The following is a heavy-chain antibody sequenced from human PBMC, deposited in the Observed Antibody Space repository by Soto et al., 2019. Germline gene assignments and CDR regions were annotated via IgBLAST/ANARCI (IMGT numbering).Heavy chain of an antibody. Sequence: QVQLVESGGGVVQPGRSLRLSCAASGFTFSSYGMHWVRQAPGTGLEWVAVISYDGSNKYYADSVNGRFTISRDNSKNTLYLQMNSLRAEDTAVYYCVAVRSGYYGNELDYWGQGTLVTVSS. J-gene: IGHJ4*02. V-gene: IGHV3-30*03. D-gene: IGHD3-22*01. CDR2: ISYDGSNK. CDR3: VAVRSGYYGNELDY. CDR1: GFTFSSYG.